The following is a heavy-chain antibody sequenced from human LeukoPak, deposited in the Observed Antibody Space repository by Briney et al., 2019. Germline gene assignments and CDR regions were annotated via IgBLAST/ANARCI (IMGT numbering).Heavy chain of an antibody. Sequence: GGSLRLSCAASGFTFSTYAMSRVRQIPGKGLEWVSAISGSDDGTYYADSVKGRFTISRDNSRNTLYLQMNTLRAEDTAVYFCAKSPVSSCRGSFRYPFDYWGQGTLVTVSS. J-gene: IGHJ4*02. CDR3: AKSPVSSCRGSFRYPFDY. D-gene: IGHD2-15*01. CDR2: ISGSDDGT. V-gene: IGHV3-23*01. CDR1: GFTFSTYA.